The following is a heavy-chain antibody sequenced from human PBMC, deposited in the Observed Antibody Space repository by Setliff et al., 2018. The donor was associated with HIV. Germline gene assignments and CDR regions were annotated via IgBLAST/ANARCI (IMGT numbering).Heavy chain of an antibody. V-gene: IGHV1-69*13. CDR3: ARGRATYHASDI. Sequence: SVKVSCRASGDTVSIAYGISWVRQASGQGLEWMGGIIPIFGTTNYAQKFQGRVSITADESTSTTYMELSSLRSDDTAVYYCARGRATYHASDIWGQGTMVTV. CDR1: GDTVSIAYG. J-gene: IGHJ3*02. CDR2: IIPIFGTT.